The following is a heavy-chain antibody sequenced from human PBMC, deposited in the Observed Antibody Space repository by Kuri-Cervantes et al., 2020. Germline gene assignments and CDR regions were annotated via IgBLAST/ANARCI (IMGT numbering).Heavy chain of an antibody. CDR1: GGSISSGGYY. CDR2: IYYSGST. V-gene: IGHV4-31*03. Sequence: SETLSLTCTVSGGSISSGGYYWSWIRQHPGKGLEWIGYIYYSGSTYYNPSLKSRVTISVDTSKNQFSLKLSSVTAADTAVYYCARVGYSYATYGMDVWGQGTTATVSS. D-gene: IGHD5-18*01. J-gene: IGHJ6*02. CDR3: ARVGYSYATYGMDV.